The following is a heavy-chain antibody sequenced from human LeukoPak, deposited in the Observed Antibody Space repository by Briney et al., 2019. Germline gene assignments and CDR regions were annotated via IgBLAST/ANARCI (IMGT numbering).Heavy chain of an antibody. CDR2: ISYDGSNK. CDR3: ARAFSQERWYSSSWYPDDAFDI. CDR1: GFTFSSYA. V-gene: IGHV3-30-3*01. J-gene: IGHJ3*02. D-gene: IGHD6-13*01. Sequence: GGSLRLSCAASGFTFSSYAMHWVRQAPGKGLEWVAVISYDGSNKYYADSVKGRFTISRDNSKNTLYLQMNSLRAEDTAVYYCARAFSQERWYSSSWYPDDAFDIWGQGTMVTVSS.